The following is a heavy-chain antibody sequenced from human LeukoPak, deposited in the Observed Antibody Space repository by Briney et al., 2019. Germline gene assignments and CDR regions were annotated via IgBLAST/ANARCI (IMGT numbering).Heavy chain of an antibody. CDR1: GGSISSYY. Sequence: SETLSLTCTVSGGSISSYYWSWIRQPPGKGLECIGYTYTSGSTNYNPSLKSRVTISVDTSKKQFSLKMTSVTAADTAVYYCARDPTTVTKGFDIWGQGTMVTVSS. V-gene: IGHV4-59*01. CDR2: TYTSGST. CDR3: ARDPTTVTKGFDI. J-gene: IGHJ3*02. D-gene: IGHD4-17*01.